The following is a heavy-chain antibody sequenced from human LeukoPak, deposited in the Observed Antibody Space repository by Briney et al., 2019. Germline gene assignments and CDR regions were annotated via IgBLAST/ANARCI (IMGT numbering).Heavy chain of an antibody. V-gene: IGHV3-23*01. Sequence: GGTLRLSCAASGFTFSNHGMNWVRQAPGKGLEWVSGISPSGDITYYADSVKGRFTVSRDNFKNTLYLQMNSLRTEDTAVYFCAKDDAWLRYACWGPGTLVTISS. CDR3: AKDDAWLRYAC. CDR2: ISPSGDIT. CDR1: GFTFSNHG. J-gene: IGHJ4*02. D-gene: IGHD5-12*01.